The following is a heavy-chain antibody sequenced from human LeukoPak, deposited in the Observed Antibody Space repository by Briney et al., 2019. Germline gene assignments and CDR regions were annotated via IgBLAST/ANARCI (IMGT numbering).Heavy chain of an antibody. Sequence: ASVKVSCKASGYTFTSYSISWVRQAPGQGLEWMGWISAYNGNTNYAQKLQGRVTMTTDTSTSTAYMELRSLRSDDTAVYYCARDILPYYYDSSGCLDAFDIWGQGTMVTVSS. CDR2: ISAYNGNT. D-gene: IGHD3-22*01. CDR1: GYTFTSYS. J-gene: IGHJ3*02. V-gene: IGHV1-18*01. CDR3: ARDILPYYYDSSGCLDAFDI.